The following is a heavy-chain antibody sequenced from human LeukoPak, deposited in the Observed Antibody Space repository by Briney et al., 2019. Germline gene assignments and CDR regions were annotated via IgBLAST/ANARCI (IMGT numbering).Heavy chain of an antibody. V-gene: IGHV4-39*02. CDR2: IDHAGTT. CDR3: ARDWGGVIVIFDY. J-gene: IGHJ4*02. D-gene: IGHD3-16*02. Sequence: SETLSLTCVVSGGSIITNDYWWGWIRQPPGKGLEWIGTIDHAGTTFYNVSLKSRVTISVDTPNNQFSLRLNSVGAADTAVYYCARDWGGVIVIFDYWGQGTLVTVSS. CDR1: GGSIITNDYW.